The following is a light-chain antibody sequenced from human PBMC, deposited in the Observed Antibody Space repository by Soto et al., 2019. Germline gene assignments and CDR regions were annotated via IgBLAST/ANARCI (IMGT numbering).Light chain of an antibody. CDR1: SYNIGPNA. Sequence: QSVLTQPPSASGTPGQKVTISCSGSSYNIGPNAVNWYQQLPGTAPKLLLYNNNQRPSGVSDRFSGSKSGTSASLAISGLQSDDEADYHCAAWDDSLKGLVVGTGTKVTVL. V-gene: IGLV1-44*01. J-gene: IGLJ1*01. CDR2: NNN. CDR3: AAWDDSLKGLV.